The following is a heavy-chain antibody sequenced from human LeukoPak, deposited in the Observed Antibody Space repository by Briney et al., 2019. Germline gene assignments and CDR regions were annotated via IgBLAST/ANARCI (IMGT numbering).Heavy chain of an antibody. Sequence: GASVKVSCKASGGTFSSHAISWVRQAPGQGLEWVGGIIPIFGTTNYAQKFQGRVTIITDESTSTGYMELRSLRSDDTAVYYCASGHSGYDYGFDNWGQGTLVTVSS. CDR1: GGTFSSHA. J-gene: IGHJ4*02. CDR2: IIPIFGTT. CDR3: ASGHSGYDYGFDN. D-gene: IGHD5-12*01. V-gene: IGHV1-69*05.